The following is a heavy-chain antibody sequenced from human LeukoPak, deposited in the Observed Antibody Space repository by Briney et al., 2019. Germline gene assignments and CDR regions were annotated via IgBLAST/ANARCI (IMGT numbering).Heavy chain of an antibody. V-gene: IGHV3-73*01. CDR2: IRSKANSYAT. J-gene: IGHJ4*02. CDR3: TSLYSSANPPFDY. D-gene: IGHD4/OR15-4a*01. Sequence: GGSLRLSCAASGFTFSGSAMHWVRQGSGKGLEWVGRIRSKANSYATTYAASVKGRFTISRDDSKNTAYLQMNSLKTEDTAVYYCTSLYSSANPPFDYWGQGTLVTVSS. CDR1: GFTFSGSA.